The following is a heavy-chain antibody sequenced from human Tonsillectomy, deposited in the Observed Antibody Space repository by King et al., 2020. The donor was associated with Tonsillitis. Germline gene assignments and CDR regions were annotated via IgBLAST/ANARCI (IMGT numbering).Heavy chain of an antibody. Sequence: VQLVESGGGVVLPGMSLRLSCAASGFTFSSFGMHWVCQAPGKGLEWVAVIWFDGSNKYYADSVKGRFTISRDNSNNTVYLQMNSLRADDTAVYYCARERWDASSPNWFDPWGQGTLVTVSS. CDR3: ARERWDASSPNWFDP. CDR1: GFTFSSFG. J-gene: IGHJ5*02. CDR2: IWFDGSNK. V-gene: IGHV3-33*01. D-gene: IGHD3-22*01.